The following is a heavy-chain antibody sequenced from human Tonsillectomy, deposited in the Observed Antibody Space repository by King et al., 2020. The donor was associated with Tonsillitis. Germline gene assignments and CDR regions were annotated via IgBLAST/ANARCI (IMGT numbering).Heavy chain of an antibody. Sequence: QLVQSGAEVKKPGESLKISCKASGYIFTNFWIGWVRQMPGKGLEWMGIIYPGDSDTRYSPSFQGQVTISADKSISTAYLQWISLKASDTAMYYCARQRTNYLVDYWGQGTLVTVSS. V-gene: IGHV5-51*01. CDR2: IYPGDSDT. D-gene: IGHD4/OR15-4a*01. CDR3: ARQRTNYLVDY. CDR1: GYIFTNFW. J-gene: IGHJ4*02.